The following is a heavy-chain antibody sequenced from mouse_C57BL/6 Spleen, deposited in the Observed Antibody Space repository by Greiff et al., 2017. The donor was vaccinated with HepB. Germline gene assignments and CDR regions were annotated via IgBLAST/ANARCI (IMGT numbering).Heavy chain of an antibody. D-gene: IGHD1-1*01. CDR2: ISDGGSYT. CDR1: GFTFSSYA. CDR3: AREDYGSSGRYFDY. J-gene: IGHJ2*01. V-gene: IGHV5-4*01. Sequence: EVKLVESGGGLVKPGGSLKLSCAASGFTFSSYAMSWVRQTPEKRLEWVATISDGGSYTYYPDNVKGRFTISRDNAKNNLYLQMSHLKSEDTAMYYCAREDYGSSGRYFDYWGQGTTLTVSS.